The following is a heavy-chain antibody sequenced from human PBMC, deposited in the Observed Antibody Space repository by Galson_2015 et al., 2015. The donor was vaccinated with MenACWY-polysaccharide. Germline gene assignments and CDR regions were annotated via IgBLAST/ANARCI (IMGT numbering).Heavy chain of an antibody. V-gene: IGHV1-8*01. Sequence: SVNVSCKASGYIFSSYDINWVRQATGHGLEWLGWMNPNSGNTGYAQKFQGRVTMTSNSAMTTAYMELSSLRSEDTAVYYCARIIARKYTFADSWGQGTLITVSS. J-gene: IGHJ4*02. CDR2: MNPNSGNT. CDR3: ARIIARKYTFADS. CDR1: GYIFSSYD. D-gene: IGHD2-21*01.